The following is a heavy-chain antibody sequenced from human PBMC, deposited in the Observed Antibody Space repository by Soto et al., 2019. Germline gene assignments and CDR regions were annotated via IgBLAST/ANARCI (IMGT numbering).Heavy chain of an antibody. Sequence: QVQLVESGGGVVQPGRSLRLSCAASGFTFSSYAMHWVRQAPGKGLEWVAVISYDGSNKYYADSVKGRFTISRDNSKNTLYLQMNSLRAEDTAVYYCASARAFTVGPFDYWGQGTLVTVSS. V-gene: IGHV3-30-3*01. D-gene: IGHD4-17*01. CDR1: GFTFSSYA. CDR2: ISYDGSNK. J-gene: IGHJ4*02. CDR3: ASARAFTVGPFDY.